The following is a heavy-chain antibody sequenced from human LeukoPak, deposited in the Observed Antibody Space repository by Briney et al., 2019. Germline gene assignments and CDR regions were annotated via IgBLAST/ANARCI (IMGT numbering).Heavy chain of an antibody. CDR1: GLTVSSGY. Sequence: PGGSLRVSCAASGLTVSSGYMSCVRQAPGKGLEWVSFIYGGQSTYYADPVKGRFTIATDNSKNTLDLQMNSLRVEDTAVYYCHRDRYWGQGTLVTVSS. J-gene: IGHJ4*02. CDR3: HRDRY. V-gene: IGHV3-53*01. CDR2: IYGGQST.